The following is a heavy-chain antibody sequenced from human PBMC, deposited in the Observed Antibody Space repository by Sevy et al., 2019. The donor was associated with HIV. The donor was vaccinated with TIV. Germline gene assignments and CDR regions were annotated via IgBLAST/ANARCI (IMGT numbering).Heavy chain of an antibody. J-gene: IGHJ3*02. CDR2: ISYDGSNK. CDR1: GFTFSSYA. D-gene: IGHD3-10*01. Sequence: GVSLRLSCAASGFTFSSYAMHWVRQAPGKGLEWVAVISYDGSNKYYADSVKGRFTISRDNSKNTLYLQMNSLRAEDTAVYYCARGEDYYYAFDIWGQGTMVTVSS. CDR3: ARGEDYYYAFDI. V-gene: IGHV3-30*04.